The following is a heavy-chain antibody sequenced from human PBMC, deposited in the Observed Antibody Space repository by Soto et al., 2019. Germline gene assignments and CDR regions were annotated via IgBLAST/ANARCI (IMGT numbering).Heavy chain of an antibody. CDR2: INAGNGNT. V-gene: IGHV1-3*05. Sequence: QVQLVQSGAEEKKPGASVKVSCKASGYTFTSYAMHWVRQAPGQRLEWMGWINAGNGNTKYSQKFQGRVTITRDTSASTAYMDLSSLRSEDTAVYYCASIIVVVTALDYWGQGTLVTVSS. CDR1: GYTFTSYA. J-gene: IGHJ4*02. CDR3: ASIIVVVTALDY. D-gene: IGHD2-21*02.